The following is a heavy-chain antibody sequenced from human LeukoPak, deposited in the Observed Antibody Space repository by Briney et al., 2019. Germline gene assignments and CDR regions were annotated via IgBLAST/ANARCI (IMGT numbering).Heavy chain of an antibody. CDR1: GGSISSGGYY. J-gene: IGHJ6*02. CDR2: IYYSGST. Sequence: SETLSLTCTVSGGSISSGGYYWSWIRQHPGKGLEWIGYIYYSGSTYYNPSLKSRVTISVDTSKNQFSLQLRSVTAADTAVYYCAREDPQTTVPEGMDVWGQGTTVTVSS. V-gene: IGHV4-31*03. CDR3: AREDPQTTVPEGMDV. D-gene: IGHD4-17*01.